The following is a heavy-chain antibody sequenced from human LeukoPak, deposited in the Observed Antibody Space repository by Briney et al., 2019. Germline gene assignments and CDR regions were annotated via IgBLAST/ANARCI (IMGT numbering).Heavy chain of an antibody. CDR1: GFTFSTYT. Sequence: PGGSLRLSCAASGFTFSTYTLHWVRQAPGKVLEWVAVISFDGGNKYYADSVQGRFTISRDNSKNTLYLQMNSLRGEDTAVYYCARAVSSSWHTFDYRGQGTLVTVSS. CDR2: ISFDGGNK. CDR3: ARAVSSSWHTFDY. V-gene: IGHV3-30-3*01. J-gene: IGHJ4*02. D-gene: IGHD6-13*01.